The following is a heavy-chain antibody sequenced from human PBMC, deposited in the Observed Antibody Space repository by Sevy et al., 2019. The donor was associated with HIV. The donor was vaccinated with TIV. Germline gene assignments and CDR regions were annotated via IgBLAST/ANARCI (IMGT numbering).Heavy chain of an antibody. CDR1: GGSITSLY. J-gene: IGHJ4*02. CDR2: IYYNGHI. V-gene: IGHV4-59*08. CDR3: AGENAWGRGYS. Sequence: SETLSLTCTVSGGSITSLYWNWIRQPPGKGLEWIANIYYNGHINYNPSLKNRVTLSLDTSKNQFSLRLSSVTAADTAMYYCAGENAWGRGYSWGQGTLVTVSS. D-gene: IGHD1-26*01.